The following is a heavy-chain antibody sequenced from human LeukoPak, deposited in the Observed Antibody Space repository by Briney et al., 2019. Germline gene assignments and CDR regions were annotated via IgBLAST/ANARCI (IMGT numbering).Heavy chain of an antibody. CDR3: ARYSSSLTRGFDY. CDR1: GFTFSSYW. J-gene: IGHJ4*02. Sequence: GVSLRLSCAASGFTFSSYWMSWVRQAPGKGLEWVANIKQDGSEKYYVDSVKGRFTISRDNAKNSLYLQMNSLRAEDTAVYYCARYSSSLTRGFDYWGQGTLVTVSS. D-gene: IGHD6-13*01. CDR2: IKQDGSEK. V-gene: IGHV3-7*01.